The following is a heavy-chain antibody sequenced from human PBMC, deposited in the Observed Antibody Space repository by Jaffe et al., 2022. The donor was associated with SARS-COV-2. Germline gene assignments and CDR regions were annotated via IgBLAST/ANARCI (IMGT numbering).Heavy chain of an antibody. Sequence: QVQLQESGPGLVKPSETLSLTCTVSGYSISSGYYWGWIRQPPGKGLEWIGSIYHSGSTYYNPSLKSRVTISVDTSKNQFSLKLSSVTAADTAVYYCARSQPEGYITMIVAPPGEFDYWGQGTLVTVSS. D-gene: IGHD3-22*01. V-gene: IGHV4-38-2*02. CDR3: ARSQPEGYITMIVAPPGEFDY. J-gene: IGHJ4*02. CDR1: GYSISSGYY. CDR2: IYHSGST.